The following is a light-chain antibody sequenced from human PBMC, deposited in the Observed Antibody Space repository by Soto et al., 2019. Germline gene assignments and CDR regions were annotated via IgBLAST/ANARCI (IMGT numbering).Light chain of an antibody. J-gene: IGKJ1*01. CDR2: DAS. V-gene: IGKV3-11*01. CDR3: QQRSNWPPTWT. Sequence: EIVLTQSPATLSLSPGEIATLSCRASQSVSSYLAWYQQKPGQAPRLLIHDASTRATGIPARFSGSGSGTDFTLTISSLEPEDFAVYYCQQRSNWPPTWTFGQGTKVEIK. CDR1: QSVSSY.